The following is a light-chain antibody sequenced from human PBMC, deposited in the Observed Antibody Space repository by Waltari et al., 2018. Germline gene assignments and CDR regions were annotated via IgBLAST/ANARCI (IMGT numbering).Light chain of an antibody. CDR3: QKYGTLPAT. Sequence: EIVLTQSPGTLSLSPGERATLSCRASQSVSRTLAWNQQKPGQAPRLLIYDTSSRAAGIPDRFSGSGFGTDFSLTISRLEPEDFAVYYCQKYGTLPATFGQGTKVEIK. CDR2: DTS. V-gene: IGKV3-20*01. J-gene: IGKJ1*01. CDR1: QSVSRT.